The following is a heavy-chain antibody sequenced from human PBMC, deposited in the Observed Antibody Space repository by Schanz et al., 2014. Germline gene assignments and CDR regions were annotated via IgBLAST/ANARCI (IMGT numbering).Heavy chain of an antibody. V-gene: IGHV3-23*04. CDR3: AKEKEEVAADGSFFDY. D-gene: IGHD6-13*01. J-gene: IGHJ4*02. CDR2: IGGSGDST. CDR1: GFTFSNHA. Sequence: EARLEESGGGLVQPGGSLRLSCAASGFTFSNHALSWVRQAPGKGLEWVSGIGGSGDSTHYADSVKGRFTISRDNSKNTVNLQMNSLRAEDTAVYYCAKEKEEVAADGSFFDYWGQGTLVTVSS.